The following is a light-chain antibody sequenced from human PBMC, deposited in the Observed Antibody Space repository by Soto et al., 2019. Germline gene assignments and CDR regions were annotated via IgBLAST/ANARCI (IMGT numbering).Light chain of an antibody. CDR2: GAS. CDR1: RSVYEN. Sequence: EIMMTQSPATLSMSPGERATLSCRASRSVYENLAWYQQKPGQAPRLLIYGASTRATGVPARFSGSGSGTEFTLTISNLQSEDFAVYYCQQYNTWPPITFGGGTRVEIK. J-gene: IGKJ4*01. V-gene: IGKV3-15*01. CDR3: QQYNTWPPIT.